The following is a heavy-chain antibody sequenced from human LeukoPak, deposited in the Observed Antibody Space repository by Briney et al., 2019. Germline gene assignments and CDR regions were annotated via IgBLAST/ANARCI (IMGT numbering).Heavy chain of an antibody. CDR1: GFTFSSYW. V-gene: IGHV3-7*01. CDR2: IKQDGSEK. Sequence: GGSLRLSCTASGFTFSSYWMSWVRQAPGKGLEWVANIKQDGSEKYYVDSVKGRFTISRDNAKNSLYLQMNSLRAEDTAVYYCARDGTYYDFWSGSVEGAFDIWGQGTMVTVSS. CDR3: ARDGTYYDFWSGSVEGAFDI. J-gene: IGHJ3*02. D-gene: IGHD3-3*01.